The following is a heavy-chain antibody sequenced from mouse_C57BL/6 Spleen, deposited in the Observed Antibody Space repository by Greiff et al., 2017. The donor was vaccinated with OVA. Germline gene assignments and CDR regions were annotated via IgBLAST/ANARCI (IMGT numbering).Heavy chain of an antibody. J-gene: IGHJ3*01. CDR3: VRAGLTGPVAY. CDR2: IRSKSSNYAT. Sequence: DVHLVESGGGLVQPKGSLKLSCAASGFTFNTYAKHWVRQAPGKGLEWVARIRSKSSNYATYYADSVKDRFTISRDDSQSMLYLQMNNRKTEETAMYYCVRAGLTGPVAYGGKGTRVTVSA. V-gene: IGHV10-3*01. CDR1: GFTFNTYA. D-gene: IGHD4-1*01.